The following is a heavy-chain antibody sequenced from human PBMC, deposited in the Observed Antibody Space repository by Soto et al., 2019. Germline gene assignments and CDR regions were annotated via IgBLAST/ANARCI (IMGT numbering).Heavy chain of an antibody. CDR1: GGSISSGGYY. D-gene: IGHD2-15*01. J-gene: IGHJ3*02. V-gene: IGHV4-31*03. CDR3: ARLTKGYCSGGSCYSFYDAFDI. CDR2: IYYSGST. Sequence: SETLSLTCTVSGGSISSGGYYWSWIRQHPGKGLEWIGYIYYSGSTYYNPSLKSRVTISVDTSKNQFSLKLSSVTAADTAVYYCARLTKGYCSGGSCYSFYDAFDIWGQGTMVTVSS.